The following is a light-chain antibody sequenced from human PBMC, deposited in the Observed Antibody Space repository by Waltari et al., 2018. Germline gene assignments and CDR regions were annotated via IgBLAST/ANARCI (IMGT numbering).Light chain of an antibody. CDR1: QSLSSTY. Sequence: EIVLTQSPGPLSLSPGARATLSCRASQSLSSTYLAWYQQKPGQAPRLLIYGASSRATGIPDRFSGSGSGTDFTLSISRLEPEDSAVYYCQQYGRSPYTFGQGTKLEIK. CDR3: QQYGRSPYT. J-gene: IGKJ2*01. V-gene: IGKV3-20*01. CDR2: GAS.